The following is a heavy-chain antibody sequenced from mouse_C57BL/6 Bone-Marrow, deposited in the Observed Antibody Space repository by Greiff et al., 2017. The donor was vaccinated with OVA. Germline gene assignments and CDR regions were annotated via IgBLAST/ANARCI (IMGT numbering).Heavy chain of an antibody. CDR3: ALITTVVADY. CDR1: GYTFTDYY. Sequence: VQLQQSGAELARPGASVKISCKASGYTFTDYYMNWVNQSHGKSLEWIGDINPNNGGTSYNQKFKGKATLTVDKTSSTAYMELRSLTSEDAAVYYCALITTVVADYWGQGTTLTVSS. V-gene: IGHV1-26*01. J-gene: IGHJ2*01. D-gene: IGHD1-1*01. CDR2: INPNNGGT.